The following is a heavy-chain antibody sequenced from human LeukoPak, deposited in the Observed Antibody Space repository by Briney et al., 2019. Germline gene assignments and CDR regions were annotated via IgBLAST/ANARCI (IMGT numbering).Heavy chain of an antibody. Sequence: SETLSLTCAVYGGSFSGYYWSWIRQPPGKGLEWIGEINHSGSTNYNPSLMSRVTISVDTSKNQFSLKLSSVTAADTAVYYCASRLYSSSREYYFDYWGQGTLVTVSS. J-gene: IGHJ4*02. CDR1: GGSFSGYY. D-gene: IGHD6-6*01. CDR3: ASRLYSSSREYYFDY. CDR2: INHSGST. V-gene: IGHV4-34*01.